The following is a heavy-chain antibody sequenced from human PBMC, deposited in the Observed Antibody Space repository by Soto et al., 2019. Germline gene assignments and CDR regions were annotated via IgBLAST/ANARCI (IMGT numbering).Heavy chain of an antibody. CDR1: VGSISTSGFY. CDR2: ISYTGST. D-gene: IGHD5-18*01. V-gene: IGHV4-39*01. Sequence: SETLSLTCTVSVGSISTSGFYWVWIRQPPGKVLEWIGHISYTGSTYYNPSLKSRVTISVDTSKNQFSLKLSSVTAADTSVYFCSRRDTTMVNIDYWGQGNLLTVSS. J-gene: IGHJ4*02. CDR3: SRRDTTMVNIDY.